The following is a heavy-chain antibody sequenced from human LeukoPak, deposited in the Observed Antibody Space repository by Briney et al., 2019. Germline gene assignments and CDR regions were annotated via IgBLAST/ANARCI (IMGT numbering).Heavy chain of an antibody. CDR3: AKDQDSSSPSNWFDP. D-gene: IGHD6-13*01. Sequence: PGGSLRLSCAASGFTFSSYAMSWVRQAPRKGLEWVSAISGSGGSTYYADSVKGRFTIFKDNSKNTLYLQMNSLRAEDTAVYYCAKDQDSSSPSNWFDPWGQGTLVTVSS. CDR1: GFTFSSYA. J-gene: IGHJ5*02. V-gene: IGHV3-23*01. CDR2: ISGSGGST.